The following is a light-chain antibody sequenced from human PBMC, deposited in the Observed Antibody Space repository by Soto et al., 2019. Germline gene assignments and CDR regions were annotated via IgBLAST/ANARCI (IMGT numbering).Light chain of an antibody. V-gene: IGKV1-5*01. CDR1: QSISTW. Sequence: GDRVTITCRARQSISTWLAWYQQKPGKAPKLLIFEATTLETGVPSRFSGSGSGTDFTLTFTSLQPDDLATYYCQQYSTYWTFGQGTKVEVK. CDR3: QQYSTYWT. CDR2: EAT. J-gene: IGKJ1*01.